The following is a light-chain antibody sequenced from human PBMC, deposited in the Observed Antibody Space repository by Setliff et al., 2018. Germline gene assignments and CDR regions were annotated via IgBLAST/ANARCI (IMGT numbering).Light chain of an antibody. CDR1: SSNIGAGYD. CDR3: SSYAGSNNPDV. CDR2: GNS. J-gene: IGLJ1*01. V-gene: IGLV1-40*01. Sequence: QPVLTQPPSVSGAPGQRVTISCTGSSSNIGAGYDVHWYQQLPGTAPKLLIYGNSNRPSGVPDRFSGSKSGNTASLTVSGLQAEDEADYYCSSYAGSNNPDVFGTGTKVTVL.